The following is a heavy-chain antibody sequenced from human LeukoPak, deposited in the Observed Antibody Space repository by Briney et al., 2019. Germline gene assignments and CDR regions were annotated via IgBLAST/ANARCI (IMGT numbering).Heavy chain of an antibody. CDR3: ARLYYYASSGYDALDI. Sequence: GASVKVSCKASGYTFTGYYMHWVRQAPGQGLEWMGWINPNSGGTNYAQKFQGRVTMTRDTSISTAYMELSRLRSDDTAVYYCARLYYYASSGYDALDIWGQGTMVTVSS. V-gene: IGHV1-2*02. CDR2: INPNSGGT. CDR1: GYTFTGYY. J-gene: IGHJ3*02. D-gene: IGHD3-22*01.